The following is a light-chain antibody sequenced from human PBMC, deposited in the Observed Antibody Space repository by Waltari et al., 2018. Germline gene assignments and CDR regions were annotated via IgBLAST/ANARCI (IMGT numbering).Light chain of an antibody. V-gene: IGKV3-20*01. Sequence: EIVLTQSPGTLSLFPGERATLSCGASQSVSSDYLAWYQQRPGQAPRLLIYGASRRPAGIPDRFSGSGSGTDFTLTSTRLEAEDFAVYYCQQYGTSPRTFGQGTKVEIK. CDR3: QQYGTSPRT. CDR2: GAS. CDR1: QSVSSDY. J-gene: IGKJ1*01.